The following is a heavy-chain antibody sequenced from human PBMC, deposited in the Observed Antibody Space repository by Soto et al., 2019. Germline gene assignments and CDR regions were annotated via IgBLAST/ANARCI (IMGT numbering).Heavy chain of an antibody. CDR2: IYHSGST. CDR1: GGSISSSNC. V-gene: IGHV4-4*02. CDR3: ARVTFYDILTGYPKLYYFDY. J-gene: IGHJ4*02. Sequence: QVQLQESGPGLVKPSGTLSLTCAVSGGSISSSNCWSWVRQPPGKGLEGIGEIYHSGSTNDNPSLKSRVTISVDKSKNQFSLKLSSVTAADTAVYYCARVTFYDILTGYPKLYYFDYWGQGTLVTVSS. D-gene: IGHD3-9*01.